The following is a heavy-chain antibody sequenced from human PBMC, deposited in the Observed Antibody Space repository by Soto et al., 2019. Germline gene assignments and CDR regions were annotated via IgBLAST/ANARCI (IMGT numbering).Heavy chain of an antibody. J-gene: IGHJ4*02. Sequence: EVHLMESGGGLGQPGGSLRLSCAGSGFTFSTYWMNWVRQTPGKGLMWVSRISPDGSNRGYADSVEGRFTVSRDNAKNPPYLQMHSLRAEDTSMYYCASCRHIVPVSPTDFDHWGEGTLVTVPS. D-gene: IGHD2-21*01. CDR2: ISPDGSNR. V-gene: IGHV3-74*01. CDR1: GFTFSTYW. CDR3: ASCRHIVPVSPTDFDH.